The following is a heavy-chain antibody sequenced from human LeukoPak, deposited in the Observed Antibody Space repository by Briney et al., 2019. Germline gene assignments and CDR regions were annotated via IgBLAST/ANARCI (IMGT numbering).Heavy chain of an antibody. CDR3: ARTYYDILTGYSLSDY. CDR2: IDHSDSYT. Sequence: GESLKISCKGSGYSFPSYWITWVRQMPGKGLEWMATIDHSDSYTNYSPSFQGHVTISADKSISTAYLQWSSLMASDTAMYYCARTYYDILTGYSLSDYWGEGTLVTVSS. D-gene: IGHD3-9*01. J-gene: IGHJ4*02. CDR1: GYSFPSYW. V-gene: IGHV5-10-1*01.